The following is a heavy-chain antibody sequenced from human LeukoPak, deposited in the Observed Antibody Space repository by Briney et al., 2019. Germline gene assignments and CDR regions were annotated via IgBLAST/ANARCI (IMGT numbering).Heavy chain of an antibody. V-gene: IGHV3-74*01. CDR2: INNLGTTT. J-gene: IGHJ5*02. D-gene: IGHD2-15*01. CDR1: GFTFSNYW. CDR3: ARVGVGSYNWFDP. Sequence: PGGSPRLSCAASGFTFSNYWMHWVRQAPGKGLVWVSRINNLGTTTTYADSVKGRFTISRDNAENTLYLQMNSLRAEDTAVYYCARVGVGSYNWFDPWGQGTMVTVSS.